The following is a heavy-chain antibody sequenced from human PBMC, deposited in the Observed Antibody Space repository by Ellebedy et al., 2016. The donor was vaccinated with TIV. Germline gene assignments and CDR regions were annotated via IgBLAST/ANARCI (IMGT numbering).Heavy chain of an antibody. J-gene: IGHJ6*02. D-gene: IGHD3-10*01. CDR3: ARGDSYYGSLKMDV. CDR1: GGSFNGFF. V-gene: IGHV4-34*01. CDR2: SNHAGST. Sequence: MPSETLSLTCAVHGGSFNGFFWNWIRQPPGKGLEWIGESNHAGSTNYNPSLRSRVIVSVATSKNQISLKMSSVSAADTAIYYCARGDSYYGSLKMDVWGQGTTVTVPS.